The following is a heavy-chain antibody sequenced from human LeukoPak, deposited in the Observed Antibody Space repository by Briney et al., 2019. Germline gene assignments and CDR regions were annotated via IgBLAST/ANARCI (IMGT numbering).Heavy chain of an antibody. Sequence: GGSLRLSCSASGFTFSTYAMSWVRQAPGAPGKGLEWVSGISDSGVTTYYADSVKGRFTISRDNSKNTLYLQMNSLRAEDTAVYYCAKEGVVARDSGSLYYFDYWGQGTLVTVSS. CDR3: AKEGVVARDSGSLYYFDY. D-gene: IGHD3-10*01. J-gene: IGHJ4*02. V-gene: IGHV3-23*01. CDR2: ISDSGVTT. CDR1: GFTFSTYA.